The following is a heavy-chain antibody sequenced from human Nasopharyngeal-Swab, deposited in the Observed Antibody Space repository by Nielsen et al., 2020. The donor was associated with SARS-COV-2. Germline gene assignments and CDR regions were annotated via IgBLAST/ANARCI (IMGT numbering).Heavy chain of an antibody. CDR1: AYTFTSYY. J-gene: IGHJ6*02. D-gene: IGHD1-14*01. V-gene: IGHV1-46*01. CDR2: INPSGGST. CDR3: ARRRKPGGYYYGMDV. Sequence: ASVQVSCKASAYTFTSYYMHWVRQAPGQGLEWMGIINPSGGSTSYAQKFQGRVTMTRDTSTSTVYMELSSLRSEDTAVYYCARRRKPGGYYYGMDVWGQGTTVTVSS.